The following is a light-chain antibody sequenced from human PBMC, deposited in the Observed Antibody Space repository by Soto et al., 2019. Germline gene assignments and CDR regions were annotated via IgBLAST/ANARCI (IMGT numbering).Light chain of an antibody. J-gene: IGLJ1*01. Sequence: QSALTQPASVSGSPGQSITISCIGPSSDIGDYNYVSWYQQHPGQAPKLIIYEVDNRPSGISNRFSGSKSGNTASLTISGLQAEDEADYYCSSYTTSRTYVFGTGTKVTVL. V-gene: IGLV2-14*01. CDR3: SSYTTSRTYV. CDR2: EVD. CDR1: SSDIGDYNY.